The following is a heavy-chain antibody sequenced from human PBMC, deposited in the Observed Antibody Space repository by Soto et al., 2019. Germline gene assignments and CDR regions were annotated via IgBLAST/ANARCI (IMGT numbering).Heavy chain of an antibody. CDR3: ARDGYYYDSSGYYYSAFDI. CDR2: ISGSGGST. D-gene: IGHD3-22*01. V-gene: IGHV3-23*01. CDR1: GFTFSSYA. Sequence: EVQLLESGGGLVQPGGSLRLSCAASGFTFSSYAMSWVRQAPGKGLEWVSAISGSGGSTYYADSVKGRFPISRDNSKNTLYLQRNSLRAEDTAVYYCARDGYYYDSSGYYYSAFDIWGQGTMVTVSS. J-gene: IGHJ3*02.